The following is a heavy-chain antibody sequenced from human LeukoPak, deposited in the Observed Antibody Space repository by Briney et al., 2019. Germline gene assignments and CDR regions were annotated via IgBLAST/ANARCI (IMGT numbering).Heavy chain of an antibody. CDR2: ISSSGSTI. D-gene: IGHD3-10*01. V-gene: IGHV3-48*03. J-gene: IGHJ4*02. CDR3: AREGVLLWFGEPSNSFDY. Sequence: PGGSLRLSCAASGFTFSSYEMNWVRQAPGKGLEWVSYISSSGSTIYYADSVKGRFTISRDNAKNSLYLQMNSLRAEDTAVYYCAREGVLLWFGEPSNSFDYWGQGTLVTVSS. CDR1: GFTFSSYE.